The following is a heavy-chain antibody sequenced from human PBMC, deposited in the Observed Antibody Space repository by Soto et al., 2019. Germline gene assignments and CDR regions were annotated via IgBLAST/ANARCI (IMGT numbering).Heavy chain of an antibody. J-gene: IGHJ3*02. CDR2: ISSSSSYI. CDR3: ARIQLGYAAFDI. CDR1: GFTFSSYS. D-gene: IGHD6-6*01. Sequence: EVQLVESGVGLVKPGGSLRLSCAASGFTFSSYSMKWVRQAPGKGLEWVSSISSSSSYIYYADSVKGRFTISRDNAKNSLYLQMNSLRAEDTAVYYCARIQLGYAAFDIWGQGTMVTVSS. V-gene: IGHV3-21*01.